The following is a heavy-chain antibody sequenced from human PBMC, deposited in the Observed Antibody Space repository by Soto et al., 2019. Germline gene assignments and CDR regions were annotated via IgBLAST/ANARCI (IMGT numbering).Heavy chain of an antibody. V-gene: IGHV3-13*01. CDR1: GFTFSGYD. J-gene: IGHJ5*02. Sequence: WGSLRLSCAASGFTFSGYDMHWVRQATGKGLEWVSAIGTAGDTYYPGSVKGRFTISRENAKNSLYLQMNSLRAEDTAVYYCARARYCTNGVCYLTWFDPWGQGTLVTVSS. D-gene: IGHD2-8*01. CDR3: ARARYCTNGVCYLTWFDP. CDR2: IGTAGDT.